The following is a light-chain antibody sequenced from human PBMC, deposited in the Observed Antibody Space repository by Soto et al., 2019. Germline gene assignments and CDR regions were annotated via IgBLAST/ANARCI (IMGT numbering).Light chain of an antibody. CDR3: QQYYSYPVT. CDR2: AAS. V-gene: IGKV1-8*01. Sequence: AIRMTQSPSSLSASTGDRVTITCLASQGISSYLAWYQQKPGKAPKLLIYAASTLQSGVPSRFSGSGSGTDFTLTISCLQSEDFATYYCQQYYSYPVTFGQGTKVEI. CDR1: QGISSY. J-gene: IGKJ1*01.